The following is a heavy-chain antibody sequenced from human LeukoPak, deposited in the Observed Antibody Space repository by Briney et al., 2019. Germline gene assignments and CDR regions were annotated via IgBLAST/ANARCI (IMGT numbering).Heavy chain of an antibody. CDR1: GGTFSSYA. V-gene: IGHV1-69*04. Sequence: SVKVSCKASGGTFSSYAISWVRQAPGQGLEWMGRIIPILGIANYAQKFQGRVTITADKSTSTAYMELSSLRSEDTAVYYFARVRRGSGAGIYYYSGMDVWGQGTTVTVSS. CDR3: ARVRRGSGAGIYYYSGMDV. J-gene: IGHJ6*02. CDR2: IIPILGIA. D-gene: IGHD3-10*01.